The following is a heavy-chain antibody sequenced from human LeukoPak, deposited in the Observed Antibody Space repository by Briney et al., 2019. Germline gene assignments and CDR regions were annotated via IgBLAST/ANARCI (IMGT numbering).Heavy chain of an antibody. Sequence: GGSLRLSCAASGFTFSTYSMNWVRQAPGKGLEWISYISSTSKTIYYTESVKGRFTISRDNAKNSLYLQMDSLRAEDTAVYYCASRFDYWGQGALVTVSS. CDR2: ISSTSKTI. J-gene: IGHJ4*02. CDR3: ASRFDY. V-gene: IGHV3-48*01. CDR1: GFTFSTYS.